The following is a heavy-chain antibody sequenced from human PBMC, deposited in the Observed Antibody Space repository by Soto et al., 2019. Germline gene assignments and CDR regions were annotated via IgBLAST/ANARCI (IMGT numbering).Heavy chain of an antibody. Sequence: QVQLQESGPGLVKPSETLSLTCTVSGGSISSYYWSWIRQPPGKGLEWIGYIYYSGSTNYNPSRKSRVTISVDTSKNQFSLKLSSVTAADTAVYYCARETEPYDSSGRYNWFDPWGQGTLVTVSS. CDR2: IYYSGST. D-gene: IGHD3-22*01. CDR3: ARETEPYDSSGRYNWFDP. CDR1: GGSISSYY. J-gene: IGHJ5*02. V-gene: IGHV4-59*01.